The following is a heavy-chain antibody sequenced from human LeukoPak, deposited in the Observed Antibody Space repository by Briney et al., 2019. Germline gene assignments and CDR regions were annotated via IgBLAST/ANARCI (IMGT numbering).Heavy chain of an antibody. J-gene: IGHJ4*02. CDR3: ARDAFNYGQFDY. D-gene: IGHD5-24*01. CDR1: GYTFNGFY. CDR2: INPDTGRT. V-gene: IGHV1-2*02. Sequence: GASVKASCKASGYTFNGFYIHWVRQAPGQGLEWMGWINPDTGRTNYAQKFQGRVTMTRDTSITTVYMELSGLRSDDTAVYYCARDAFNYGQFDYWGQRTLVTVSS.